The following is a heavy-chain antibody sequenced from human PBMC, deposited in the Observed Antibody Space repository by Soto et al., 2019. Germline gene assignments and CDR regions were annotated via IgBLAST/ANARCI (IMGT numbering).Heavy chain of an antibody. D-gene: IGHD3-3*01. CDR1: GYNFAGYW. J-gene: IGHJ4*02. Sequence: KISCKGSGYNFAGYWIAWVRQMPGKGLELMGIIYPSDSDTRYRPSFQGQVTISADKSISSAYLQWSSLRASDTAMYYCARGGVSTRTFDYWGQGTPVTVYS. CDR2: IYPSDSDT. V-gene: IGHV5-51*01. CDR3: ARGGVSTRTFDY.